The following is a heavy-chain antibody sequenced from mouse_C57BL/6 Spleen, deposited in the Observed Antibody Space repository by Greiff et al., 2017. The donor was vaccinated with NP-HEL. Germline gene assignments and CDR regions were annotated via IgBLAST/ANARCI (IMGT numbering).Heavy chain of an antibody. V-gene: IGHV2-9-1*01. CDR3: ASPYGYGGDWYFDV. Sequence: QVQLQQSGPGLVAPSQSLSITCTVSGFSLTSYAISWVRQPPGKGLEWLGVIWTGGGTNYNSALKSRLSISKDNSKSQVFLKMNSLQTDDTARYYCASPYGYGGDWYFDVWGTGTTVTVSS. CDR1: GFSLTSYA. CDR2: IWTGGGT. D-gene: IGHD2-2*01. J-gene: IGHJ1*03.